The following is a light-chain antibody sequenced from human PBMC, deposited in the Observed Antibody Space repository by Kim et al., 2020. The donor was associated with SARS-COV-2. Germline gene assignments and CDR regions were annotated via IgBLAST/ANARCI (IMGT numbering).Light chain of an antibody. V-gene: IGKV3-20*01. CDR3: QQYGSSPRT. Sequence: EIVLTQSPDTLSSSPGERATLSCTASQSVNNNFLAWYQQKPGQAPRLLIYGASSRASGSPDRFSGSGSGTDFTLTISRLEPEDFAVYYCQQYGSSPRTFGQGTKVDIK. CDR2: GAS. J-gene: IGKJ1*01. CDR1: QSVNNNF.